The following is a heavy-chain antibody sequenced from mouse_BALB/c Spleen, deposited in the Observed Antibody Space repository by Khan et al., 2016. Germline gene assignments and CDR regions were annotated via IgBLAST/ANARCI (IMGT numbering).Heavy chain of an antibody. J-gene: IGHJ4*01. V-gene: IGHV1-7*01. Sequence: VQLQESGAELAKPGASVKMSCKASGYTFTSYWMHWVKQRPGQGLEWIGYINPSTGYTEYNQKFKDKATLTADKSSSTAYMQLSSLTSEDSAVXYCAREEVRRVYYYAMDYWGQGTSVTVSS. CDR1: GYTFTSYW. CDR2: INPSTGYT. CDR3: AREEVRRVYYYAMDY. D-gene: IGHD2-14*01.